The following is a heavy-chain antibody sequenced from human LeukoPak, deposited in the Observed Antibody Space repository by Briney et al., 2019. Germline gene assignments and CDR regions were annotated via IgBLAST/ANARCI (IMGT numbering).Heavy chain of an antibody. J-gene: IGHJ4*02. CDR1: GFTFTSYS. Sequence: GGSLRLSCAASGFTFTSYSMNWVRQAPGKGLEWVSTISGGGGSTYYADSMKGRFTISRDNSKNTLYLQVNSLRAEDTAVYYCAKGGKWDVTPFDYWGQGTLVTVSS. D-gene: IGHD1-26*01. CDR2: ISGGGGST. V-gene: IGHV3-23*01. CDR3: AKGGKWDVTPFDY.